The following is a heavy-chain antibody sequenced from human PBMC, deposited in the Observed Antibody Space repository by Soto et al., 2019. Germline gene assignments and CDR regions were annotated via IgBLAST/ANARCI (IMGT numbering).Heavy chain of an antibody. V-gene: IGHV3-30*18. CDR2: ISYDGSNK. J-gene: IGHJ6*02. Sequence: QVQLVESGGGVVQPGRSLRLSCAASGFTFSSYGMHWVRQAPGKGLEWVAVISYDGSNKYYADSVKGRFTISRDNSKNTLYLQMNSLRADDTAVYYCAKDLYPEDNYYCYGMDVWGQGTTVTVSS. CDR3: AKDLYPEDNYYCYGMDV. CDR1: GFTFSSYG.